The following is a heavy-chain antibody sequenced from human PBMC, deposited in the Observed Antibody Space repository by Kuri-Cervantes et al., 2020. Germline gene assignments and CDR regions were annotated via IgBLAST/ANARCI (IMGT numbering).Heavy chain of an antibody. CDR2: ISYDGSNK. V-gene: IGHV3-30-3*01. J-gene: IGHJ5*02. CDR3: ARVSSSWCPDL. D-gene: IGHD6-13*01. CDR1: GFTFSSYA. Sequence: GESLKISCAASGFTFSSYAMHWVRQAPGKGLEWVAVISYDGSNKYYADSVKGRFTISRDNSKNTLYLQMNSLRAEDTAVYYCARVSSSWCPDLWGQGTLVTVSS.